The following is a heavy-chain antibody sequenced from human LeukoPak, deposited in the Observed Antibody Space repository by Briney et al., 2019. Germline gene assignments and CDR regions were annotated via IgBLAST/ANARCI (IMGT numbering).Heavy chain of an antibody. Sequence: NPGGSLRLSCAASGFTFSTYNMHWVRQAPGEGLEWVSSISGTSRSTYIYYADLVKGRFTISRDNAENSLYLQMNSLRAEDTAVYYCARPSINDYGDFGYWGQGTLVTVSS. CDR2: ISGTSRSTYI. CDR3: ARPSINDYGDFGY. CDR1: GFTFSTYN. V-gene: IGHV3-21*01. J-gene: IGHJ4*02. D-gene: IGHD4-17*01.